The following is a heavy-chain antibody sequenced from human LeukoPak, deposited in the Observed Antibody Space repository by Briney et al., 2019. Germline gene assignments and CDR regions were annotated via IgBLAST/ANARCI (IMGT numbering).Heavy chain of an antibody. Sequence: GGSLRLSCAASGFTFSSYAMHWVRQAPGKGLEWVAVISYDGSNKYYADSVKGRFTISRDNSKNTLYLQMNSLRAEDTAVYYCARAGPPAFDPWGQGTLVTVSS. CDR1: GFTFSSYA. J-gene: IGHJ5*02. CDR3: ARAGPPAFDP. CDR2: ISYDGSNK. V-gene: IGHV3-30-3*01.